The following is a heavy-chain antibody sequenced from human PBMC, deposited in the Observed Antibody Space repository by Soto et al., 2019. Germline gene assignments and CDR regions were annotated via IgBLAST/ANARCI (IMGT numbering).Heavy chain of an antibody. D-gene: IGHD2-15*01. V-gene: IGHV4-34*01. CDR3: ARTAECSGGSCSSRHAFDI. J-gene: IGHJ3*02. Sequence: QVQLQQWGAGLLKPSETLSLTCAVYGGSFSGYYWSWIRQPPGKGLEWIGEINHSGSTNYNPSLKSLVPISVDTSKNQFSLKLSSVTAADTAVYYCARTAECSGGSCSSRHAFDIWGQGTMVTVSS. CDR1: GGSFSGYY. CDR2: INHSGST.